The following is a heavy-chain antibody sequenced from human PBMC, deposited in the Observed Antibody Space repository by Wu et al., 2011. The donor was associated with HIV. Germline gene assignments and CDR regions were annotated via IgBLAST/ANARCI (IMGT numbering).Heavy chain of an antibody. V-gene: IGHV1-2*02. CDR3: ARVEARDFWSGYYDY. CDR2: STLTWWH. J-gene: IGHJ4*02. Sequence: YTFTVYYMHWVRQALDKGLSGWDGSTLTWWHNYAQKFQGRVTMTRDTSISTAYMELSSLRSDDTAVYYCARVEARDFWSGYYDYWGQGTLVTVSS. D-gene: IGHD3-3*01. CDR1: YTFTVYY.